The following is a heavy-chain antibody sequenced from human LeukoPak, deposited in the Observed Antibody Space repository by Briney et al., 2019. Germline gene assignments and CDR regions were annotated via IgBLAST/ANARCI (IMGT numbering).Heavy chain of an antibody. CDR1: GGSISSGDDY. CDR3: ARGLGSGRYYYYYYGVDV. J-gene: IGHJ6*02. Sequence: PSQTLSLTCTVSGGSISSGDDYWSWIRQPPGKGLEWIGYTFSSGGTHRNPSLKSRATISLDTPKNQFSLRLTSVTAADTAVYYCARGLGSGRYYYYYYGVDVWGQGTTVTVSS. CDR2: TFSSGGT. V-gene: IGHV4-30-4*01. D-gene: IGHD3-10*01.